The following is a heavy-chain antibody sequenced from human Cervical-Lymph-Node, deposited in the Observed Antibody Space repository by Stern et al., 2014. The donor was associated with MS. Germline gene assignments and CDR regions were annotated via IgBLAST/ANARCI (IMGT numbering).Heavy chain of an antibody. CDR3: ARQHGDLNFDF. D-gene: IGHD4-17*01. Sequence: VQLVESGPGLVKPSETLSLTCTVSGGSFGSYYWSWIRQPPGKGLEWIGFIYDTGSTNYNPSLKSRVTISVDPSKNQFSLKLISVTAADTAVYYCARQHGDLNFDFWGRGTLVTVSS. CDR2: IYDTGST. CDR1: GGSFGSYY. V-gene: IGHV4-59*08. J-gene: IGHJ4*02.